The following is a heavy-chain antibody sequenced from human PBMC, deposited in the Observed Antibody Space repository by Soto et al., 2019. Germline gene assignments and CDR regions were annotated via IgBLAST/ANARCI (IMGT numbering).Heavy chain of an antibody. V-gene: IGHV4-59*01. CDR2: IYYSGST. Sequence: SETLSLTCTVSGGSISSYYWSWIRQPPGKGLEWIGYIYYSGSTNYNPSLKSRVTISVDTSKNQFSLKLSSVTAADTAVYYCARVGGWEGNDAFDIWGQGTMVTVSS. CDR3: ARVGGWEGNDAFDI. D-gene: IGHD6-19*01. J-gene: IGHJ3*02. CDR1: GGSISSYY.